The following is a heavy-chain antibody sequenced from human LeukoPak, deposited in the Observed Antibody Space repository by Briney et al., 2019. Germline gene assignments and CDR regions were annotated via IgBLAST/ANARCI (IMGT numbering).Heavy chain of an antibody. J-gene: IGHJ4*02. CDR2: IYYSGST. D-gene: IGHD4-17*01. Sequence: SETLSLTCTVSGDSISTSSSYWGWIRQPPGEGLEWIGSIYYSGSTYYNTSLKSRVTISVDTSKNQFSLKLSSVTAADTAVYYCARGGYGDYGEFDYWGQGTLVTVSS. V-gene: IGHV4-39*07. CDR1: GDSISTSSSY. CDR3: ARGGYGDYGEFDY.